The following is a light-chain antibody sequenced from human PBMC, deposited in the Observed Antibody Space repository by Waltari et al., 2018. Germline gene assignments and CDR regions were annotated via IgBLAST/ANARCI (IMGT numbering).Light chain of an antibody. CDR2: DAS. Sequence: IVLTQSPVTLSLSPGERATLSCRASQSVSTYLAWYQQKPGHPPRLLIYDASNRATGIPARFSGSGSGTDFTLTISSLEPEDFAVYYCQQRHTWVTFGQGTRLEIK. CDR3: QQRHTWVT. J-gene: IGKJ5*01. V-gene: IGKV3-11*01. CDR1: QSVSTY.